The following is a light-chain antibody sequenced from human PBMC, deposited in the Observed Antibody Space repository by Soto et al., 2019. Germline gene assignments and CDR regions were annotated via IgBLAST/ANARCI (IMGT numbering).Light chain of an antibody. Sequence: QSALTQPASVSGSPGQSITISCTGTSSDVGDYNFVSWYQQHPGKAPKLMISEVSNRPSGVSNRFSGSKSGNTASLTISGLQAVDESDYYCSSYSITSPPVIFGGGTKLTVL. CDR1: SSDVGDYNF. V-gene: IGLV2-14*01. CDR3: SSYSITSPPVI. J-gene: IGLJ2*01. CDR2: EVS.